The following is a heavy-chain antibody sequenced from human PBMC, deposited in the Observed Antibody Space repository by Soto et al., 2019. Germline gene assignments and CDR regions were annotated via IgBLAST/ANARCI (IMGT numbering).Heavy chain of an antibody. CDR2: IIPTFGTA. V-gene: IGHV1-69*06. Sequence: GASEKVSCKASGDTFSSYAISWVRQAPGQGLEWMGGIIPTFGTANYAQKFKGRVTITADKSTSTAYMELISLRSEDTAMYYCARGWYYYDSSGYAFDYWGQGTQVTVSS. CDR3: ARGWYYYDSSGYAFDY. D-gene: IGHD3-22*01. J-gene: IGHJ4*02. CDR1: GDTFSSYA.